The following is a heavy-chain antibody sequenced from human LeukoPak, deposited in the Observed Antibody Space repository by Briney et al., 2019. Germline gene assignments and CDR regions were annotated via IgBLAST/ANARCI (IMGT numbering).Heavy chain of an antibody. CDR3: ARGEVGEFDF. CDR1: SYSISRGYY. CDR2: IHHSGST. J-gene: IGHJ4*02. D-gene: IGHD3-10*01. Sequence: SETLSLTCAVSSYSISRGYYWNWIRQSTGKGLEWIGSIHHSGSTYYNPSLKSRVTISVDTPKNQFSLRLISATAADTAVYYCARGEVGEFDFWGQGALVTVSS. V-gene: IGHV4-38-2*01.